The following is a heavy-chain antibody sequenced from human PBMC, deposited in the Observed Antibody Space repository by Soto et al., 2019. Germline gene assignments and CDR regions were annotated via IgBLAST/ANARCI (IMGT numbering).Heavy chain of an antibody. V-gene: IGHV3-21*01. J-gene: IGHJ4*02. CDR3: ARDGPDPFDY. CDR1: GFTFSSYS. CDR2: ISSSSSYI. Sequence: EVQLVESGGGLVKPGGSLRLSCAASGFTFSSYSMNWVRQAPGKGLEWVSSISSSSSYIYYAYSVKGRFTISRDNAKNSLYLQMNSLRAEDTAVYYCARDGPDPFDYWGQGTLVTVSS.